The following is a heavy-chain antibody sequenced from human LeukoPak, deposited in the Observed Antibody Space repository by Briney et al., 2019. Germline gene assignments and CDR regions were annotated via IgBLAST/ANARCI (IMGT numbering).Heavy chain of an antibody. Sequence: ASVKVSCKASGYTFTSYGISWVRQAPGQGLEWMGWISAYNGNTNYAQKLQGRVTMTTDTSTSTAYMELRSLGSDDTAVYYCARDQTPYYDSSVEVDYWGQGTLVTVSS. J-gene: IGHJ4*02. CDR1: GYTFTSYG. CDR3: ARDQTPYYDSSVEVDY. D-gene: IGHD3-22*01. CDR2: ISAYNGNT. V-gene: IGHV1-18*01.